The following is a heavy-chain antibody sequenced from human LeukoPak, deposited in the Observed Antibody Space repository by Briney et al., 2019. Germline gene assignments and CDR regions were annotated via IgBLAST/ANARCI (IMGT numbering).Heavy chain of an antibody. D-gene: IGHD4-17*01. CDR3: AREADDYGDYGDY. V-gene: IGHV3-7*01. J-gene: IGHJ4*02. CDR2: IKQDGSEK. Sequence: GGSLRLSCAASGFTFSSYWMSRVRQAPGKGLEWMANIKQDGSEKYYVDSVKGRFTISRDNAKNSLYLQMNSLRAEDTAVYYCAREADDYGDYGDYWGQGTLVTVSS. CDR1: GFTFSSYW.